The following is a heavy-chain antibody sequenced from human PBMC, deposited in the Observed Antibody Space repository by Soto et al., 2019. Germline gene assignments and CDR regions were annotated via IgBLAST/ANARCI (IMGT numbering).Heavy chain of an antibody. J-gene: IGHJ4*02. Sequence: EVQLVESGGGLIERGGSLRLSSAGSGFTFNGAWMNWVRKAPGKGLEWVGRIKSESDGGTTAYAAPVKGRFTISRDDSKNTVYLQMNSLRTEDTALYYCMTDRQYRPAYWGQGTQVTVSS. CDR1: GFTFNGAW. CDR2: IKSESDGGTT. V-gene: IGHV3-15*07. CDR3: MTDRQYRPAY. D-gene: IGHD3-16*02.